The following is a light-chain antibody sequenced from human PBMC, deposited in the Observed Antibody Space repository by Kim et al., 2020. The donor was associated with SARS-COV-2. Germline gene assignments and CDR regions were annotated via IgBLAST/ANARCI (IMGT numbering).Light chain of an antibody. CDR2: DAS. J-gene: IGKJ2*01. Sequence: DIQMTQSPSTLSASVGDRVTITCRASQSINSWLAWYQQKPGKAPKLLISDASNLESGVPSRFSGSGSGTEFTLTISSLQPDDFATYYCQQYDTYSTFGQGTKL. CDR1: QSINSW. V-gene: IGKV1-5*01. CDR3: QQYDTYST.